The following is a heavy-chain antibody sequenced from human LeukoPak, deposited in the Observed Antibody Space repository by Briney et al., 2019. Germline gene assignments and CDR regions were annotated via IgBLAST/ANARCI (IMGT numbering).Heavy chain of an antibody. D-gene: IGHD3-16*02. V-gene: IGHV3-23*01. Sequence: GGSLRLPCAASGFAFNSFAMNWVRQAPGKGLEWVSSTSNSDGSSHYADFVKGRFTISRDNSKNTLHLQMNSLRAEDTAVYYCAKSLGVGGYTRYKGFDQWGQGTLVTVSS. CDR1: GFAFNSFA. CDR3: AKSLGVGGYTRYKGFDQ. J-gene: IGHJ4*02. CDR2: TSNSDGSS.